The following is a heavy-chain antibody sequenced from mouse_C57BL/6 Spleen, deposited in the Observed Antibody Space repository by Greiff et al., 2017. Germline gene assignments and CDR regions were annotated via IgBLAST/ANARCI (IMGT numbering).Heavy chain of an antibody. D-gene: IGHD2-2*01. Sequence: VQLQQSGTVLARPGASVKMSCKTSGYTFTSYWMHWVKQRPGQGLEWIGAIYPGNSDTSYNQKFKGKAKLTAVTSASTAYMELSSLTNEDSAVYYCTRGDGYDGYFDYWGQGTTLTVSS. CDR2: IYPGNSDT. V-gene: IGHV1-5*01. CDR3: TRGDGYDGYFDY. J-gene: IGHJ2*01. CDR1: GYTFTSYW.